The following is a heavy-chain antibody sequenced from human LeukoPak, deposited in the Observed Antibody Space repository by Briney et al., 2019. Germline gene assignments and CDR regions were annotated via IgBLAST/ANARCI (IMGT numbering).Heavy chain of an antibody. D-gene: IGHD2-2*01. CDR2: ISSVGGYI. J-gene: IGHJ4*02. V-gene: IGHV3-21*01. Sequence: GGSLRLSCAASGFTFSSYTLNWVRQAPGKGLEWVSSISSVGGYIYYADSVKGRFTISRDNAKNSLYLQMNSLRAVDTAVYYCAREIVSSNSFDNWGQGTLVTVSS. CDR3: AREIVSSNSFDN. CDR1: GFTFSSYT.